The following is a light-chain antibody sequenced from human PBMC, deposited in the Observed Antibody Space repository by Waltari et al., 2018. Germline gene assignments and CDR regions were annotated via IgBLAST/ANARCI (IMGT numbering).Light chain of an antibody. J-gene: IGKJ4*01. CDR1: QTIVRS. V-gene: IGKV1-39*01. Sequence: DIQLTQSPSSLSASVGARVTITCRASQTIVRSLNWYQQQPGKAPKLLIYATSNLQSGVPSRFRGSGSGTDFTLTIASLQPEDCATYYCQQSFTTPTFGGGTTVDIK. CDR2: ATS. CDR3: QQSFTTPT.